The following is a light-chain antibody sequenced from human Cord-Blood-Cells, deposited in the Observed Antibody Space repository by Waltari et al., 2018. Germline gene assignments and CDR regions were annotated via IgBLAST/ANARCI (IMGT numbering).Light chain of an antibody. J-gene: IGLJ1*01. V-gene: IGLV2-14*01. Sequence: QSALTQPASVSGSPGQSITISCTGTSRDVGGYNYVSWYQQHPGKAPKLMIYEVSNRPSGVSNRFSGSKSGNTASLTISGLQAEDEADYYCSSYTSSSNYVSGTGTKVTVL. CDR1: SRDVGGYNY. CDR3: SSYTSSSNYV. CDR2: EVS.